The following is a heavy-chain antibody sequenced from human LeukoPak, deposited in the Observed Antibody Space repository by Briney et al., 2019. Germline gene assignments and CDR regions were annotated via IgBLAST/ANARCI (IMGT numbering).Heavy chain of an antibody. Sequence: GGSLRLSCAASGFTFSTYAMSWVRQAPGKGLEWVSAISGSGDSTYYADSVKGRFTISRDIPKNTLYLQMNSLRAEDTAVYYCAKERYGQSRVYNFDHWGQGTLVTVSS. CDR2: ISGSGDST. CDR3: AKERYGQSRVYNFDH. V-gene: IGHV3-23*01. CDR1: GFTFSTYA. D-gene: IGHD5/OR15-5a*01. J-gene: IGHJ4*02.